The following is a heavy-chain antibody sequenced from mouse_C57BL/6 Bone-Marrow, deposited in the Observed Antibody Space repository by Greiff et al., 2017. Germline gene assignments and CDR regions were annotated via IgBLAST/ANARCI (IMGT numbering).Heavy chain of an antibody. Sequence: QVQLQQSGPGLVQPSQRLSITCTVSGFSLTSYGVHWVRQSPGKGLEWLGVIWRGGSTDYNAAFMSRLSITKDNSKSQVFFKMNSLQADDTAIYYCAKNYYGSSHYAMEYWGQGTSVTVSS. CDR1: GFSLTSYG. D-gene: IGHD1-1*01. J-gene: IGHJ4*01. CDR3: AKNYYGSSHYAMEY. CDR2: IWRGGST. V-gene: IGHV2-5*01.